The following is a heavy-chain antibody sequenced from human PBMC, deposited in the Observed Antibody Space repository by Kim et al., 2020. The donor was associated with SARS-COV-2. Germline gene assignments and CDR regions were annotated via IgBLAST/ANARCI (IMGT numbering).Heavy chain of an antibody. CDR3: AKAGYESGTYYLSDY. D-gene: IGHD3-10*01. CDR2: IGGGGGST. CDR1: GFTFSSHA. Sequence: GGSLRLSCAASGFTFSSHAMNWVRQAPGKGLEWVSKIGGGGGSTYYAVSVKGRFTISRDNSENTLYLQMNGLRVEDTAVYYCAKAGYESGTYYLSDYWGQGTLVTVSS. J-gene: IGHJ4*02. V-gene: IGHV3-23*01.